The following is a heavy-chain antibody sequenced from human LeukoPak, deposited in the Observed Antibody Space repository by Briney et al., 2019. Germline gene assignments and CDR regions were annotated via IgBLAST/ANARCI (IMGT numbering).Heavy chain of an antibody. Sequence: ETLSLTCAVSGGSISSGGYSWSWVRQAPGKGLEWVSAISGSGGSTYYADSVKGRFTISRDNSKNTLYLQMNSLRAEDTAVYYCAKSRYDSSGYRPPIWGQGTLVTVSS. CDR2: ISGSGGST. J-gene: IGHJ4*02. D-gene: IGHD3-22*01. CDR1: GGSISSGGYS. CDR3: AKSRYDSSGYRPPI. V-gene: IGHV3-23*01.